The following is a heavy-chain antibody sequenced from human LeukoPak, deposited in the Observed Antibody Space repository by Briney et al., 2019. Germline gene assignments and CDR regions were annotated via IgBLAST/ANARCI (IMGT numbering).Heavy chain of an antibody. D-gene: IGHD3-10*01. CDR3: AGGSGSYYYYGMDV. CDR1: GGSVSSGSYY. Sequence: SETPSLTCTVSGGSVSSGSYYWSWIRQPPGKGLEWIGYIYYSGSTNYNPSLKSRVTISVDTSKNQLSLKLSSVTAADTAVYYCAGGSGSYYYYGMDVWGKGTTVTVSS. CDR2: IYYSGST. V-gene: IGHV4-61*01. J-gene: IGHJ6*04.